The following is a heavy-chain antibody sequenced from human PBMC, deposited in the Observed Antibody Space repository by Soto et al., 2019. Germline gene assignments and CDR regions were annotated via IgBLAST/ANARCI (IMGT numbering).Heavy chain of an antibody. J-gene: IGHJ6*02. Sequence: ASVKVSCKASGYRFTDYHIHWVRQAPGQGLEWLGRINPKSGGTSTAQKFQGWVAMTTDTSISTASMELTRLTSDDTAIYYCARGDSTDCSNGVCSFFYNHDMDVWGQGTTVTVSS. CDR1: GYRFTDYH. CDR3: ARGDSTDCSNGVCSFFYNHDMDV. V-gene: IGHV1-2*04. D-gene: IGHD2-8*01. CDR2: INPKSGGT.